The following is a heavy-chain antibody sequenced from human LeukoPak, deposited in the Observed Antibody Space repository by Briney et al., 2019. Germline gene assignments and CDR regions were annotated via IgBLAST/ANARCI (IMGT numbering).Heavy chain of an antibody. CDR2: IYSGGST. CDR1: GFTFSSYS. D-gene: IGHD3-22*01. Sequence: GGSLRLSCAASGFTFSSYSMNWVRQAPGTGLEWVSVIYSGGSTYYADSVKGRFTISRDNSKNTLYLQMNSLRAEDTAVYYCASLYDSSGYYYGYWGQGTLVTVSS. J-gene: IGHJ4*02. CDR3: ASLYDSSGYYYGY. V-gene: IGHV3-66*01.